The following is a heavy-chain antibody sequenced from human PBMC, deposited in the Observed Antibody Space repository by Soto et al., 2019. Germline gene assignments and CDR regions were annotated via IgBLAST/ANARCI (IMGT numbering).Heavy chain of an antibody. D-gene: IGHD2-15*01. CDR2: IYYSGST. J-gene: IGHJ3*02. CDR1: GGSISSSSYY. CDR3: ASLRSPATVVTVWRGRAFDI. Sequence: SGPLSLTCTVSGGSISSSSYYWGWVRHPPGKGVGGVGSIYYSGSTYYNPSLKSRVTISVDTSKNQFSLKLSSVTAADTAVYYCASLRSPATVVTVWRGRAFDIWGQGAMVTVSS. V-gene: IGHV4-39*07.